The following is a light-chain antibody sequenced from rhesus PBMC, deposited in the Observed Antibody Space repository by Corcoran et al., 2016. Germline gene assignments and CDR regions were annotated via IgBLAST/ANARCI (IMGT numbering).Light chain of an antibody. J-gene: IGKJ3*01. CDR2: KAS. CDR3: QQYNSAPFT. CDR1: QGISSW. Sequence: DIQMTQSPSSLSASVGDRVTITCRASQGISSWLAWYHQKPGKAPKLLIYKASRLQIGVPSRFSGGGAGTDFTLTINRLQPEDSATYYCQQYNSAPFTFGPGTKLDIK. V-gene: IGKV1-21*01.